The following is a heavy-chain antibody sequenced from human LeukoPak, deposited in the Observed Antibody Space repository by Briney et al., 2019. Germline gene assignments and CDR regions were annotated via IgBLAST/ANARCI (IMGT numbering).Heavy chain of an antibody. V-gene: IGHV3-23*01. Sequence: SGGSLRLSCAASGITFNRYDMSWVRLGPGKGLEWVAAISSGGGSTYYTDSVKGRFTISRDNTKNSLYLQMNSLRAEDTAVYYCARATWDSWGQGALVTVSS. CDR2: ISSGGGST. CDR1: GITFNRYD. D-gene: IGHD2-15*01. J-gene: IGHJ4*02. CDR3: ARATWDS.